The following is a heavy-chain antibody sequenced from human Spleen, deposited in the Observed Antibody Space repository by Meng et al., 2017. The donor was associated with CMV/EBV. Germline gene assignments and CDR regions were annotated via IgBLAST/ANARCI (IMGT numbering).Heavy chain of an antibody. V-gene: IGHV4-34*01. CDR2: INHSGDT. Sequence: GSYWSGIRQPPGKGLEWIGEINHSGDTKYNPSLKSRVTISVDTSKNQFSLKLKSVTAADTAVYYCARGRITMVRGLIVSGRDWFDPWGQGTLVTVSS. CDR3: ARGRITMVRGLIVSGRDWFDP. D-gene: IGHD3-10*01. CDR1: GSY. J-gene: IGHJ5*02.